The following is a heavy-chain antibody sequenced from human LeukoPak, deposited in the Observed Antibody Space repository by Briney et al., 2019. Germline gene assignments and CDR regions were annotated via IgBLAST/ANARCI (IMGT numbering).Heavy chain of an antibody. J-gene: IGHJ1*01. CDR2: INHSGST. Sequence: SETLSLTCAVYGGSFSGYYWSWIRQPPGKGLEWIGEINHSGSTNYNPSLKSRVTISVDTSKNQFSLKLSSVTAADTAVYYCAKRRVSVKHFQHWGQGTLVTVSS. D-gene: IGHD6-13*01. CDR1: GGSFSGYY. V-gene: IGHV4-34*01. CDR3: AKRRVSVKHFQH.